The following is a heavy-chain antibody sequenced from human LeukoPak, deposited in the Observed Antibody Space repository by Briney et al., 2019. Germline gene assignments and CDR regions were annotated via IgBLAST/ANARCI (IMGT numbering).Heavy chain of an antibody. Sequence: GGSLRLSCAASGFTFSNAWMSWVRQAPGKGLEWVGRIKSQTDGGTTDYAAPVKGRFTISRDDSKNTLYLQMNSLKTEDTAVYYCTTDAHIMTTVTIYYFDYWGQGTLVTVSS. D-gene: IGHD4-11*01. V-gene: IGHV3-15*01. CDR3: TTDAHIMTTVTIYYFDY. CDR2: IKSQTDGGTT. J-gene: IGHJ4*02. CDR1: GFTFSNAW.